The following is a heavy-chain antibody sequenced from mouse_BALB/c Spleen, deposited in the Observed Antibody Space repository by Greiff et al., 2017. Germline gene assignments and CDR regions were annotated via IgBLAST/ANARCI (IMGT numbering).Heavy chain of an antibody. Sequence: EVMLVESGAELVRPGALVKLSCKASGFNIKDYYMHWVKQRPEQGLEWIGWIDPENGNTIYDPKFQGKASITADTSSNTAYLQLSSLTSEDTAVYYCALYAMDYWGQGTSVTVSS. CDR2: IDPENGNT. CDR1: GFNIKDYY. J-gene: IGHJ4*01. V-gene: IGHV14-1*02. CDR3: ALYAMDY.